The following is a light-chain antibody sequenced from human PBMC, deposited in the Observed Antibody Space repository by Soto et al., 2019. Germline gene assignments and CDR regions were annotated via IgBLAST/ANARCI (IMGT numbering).Light chain of an antibody. CDR2: EVS. V-gene: IGLV2-14*01. Sequence: QPASVSASPGQSITISCTGTSSDVGGYNYVSWYQQHPGKAPKLMIYEVSNRPSGFSNRFSGSKSGNTASLTISGLQAEEEADYYCSSYTSRSTLVFGTGTKVTVL. CDR1: SSDVGGYNY. J-gene: IGLJ1*01. CDR3: SSYTSRSTLV.